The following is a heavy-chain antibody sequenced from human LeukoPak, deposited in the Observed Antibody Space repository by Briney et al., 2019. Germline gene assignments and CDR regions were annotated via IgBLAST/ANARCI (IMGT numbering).Heavy chain of an antibody. CDR3: ARDYCTSTTCPNWFDP. Sequence: PSETLSLTCAVSGGSISSSYWWSWIRQPPGKGLEWIGEIYHSGSTNYNLSLKSRVTISVDKSKNQFSLKLNSVTAADTAVYYCARDYCTSTTCPNWFDPWGQGTLVIVSS. D-gene: IGHD2-2*01. V-gene: IGHV4-4*02. CDR2: IYHSGST. J-gene: IGHJ5*02. CDR1: GGSISSSYW.